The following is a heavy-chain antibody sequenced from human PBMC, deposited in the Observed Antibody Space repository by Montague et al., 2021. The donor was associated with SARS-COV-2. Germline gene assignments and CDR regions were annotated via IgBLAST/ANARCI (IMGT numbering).Heavy chain of an antibody. CDR2: ISGSGGST. CDR1: GFTFSSYA. Sequence: SLRLSCAASGFTFSSYAMSWVRQAPGKGLEWVSAISGSGGSTYYXDSVKGRFTISRDNSKNTLYLQMNSLRAEDTAVYYCAKDPPIVEAPANGYYYYGMDVWGQGTTVTVSS. V-gene: IGHV3-23*01. D-gene: IGHD2-2*01. J-gene: IGHJ6*02. CDR3: AKDPPIVEAPANGYYYYGMDV.